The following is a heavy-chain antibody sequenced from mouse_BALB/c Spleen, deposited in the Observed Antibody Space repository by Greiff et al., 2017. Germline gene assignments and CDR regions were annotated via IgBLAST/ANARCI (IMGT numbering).Heavy chain of an antibody. D-gene: IGHD2-3*01. CDR1: GFTFSDFY. CDR3: ARDAPLDGYYPMDY. CDR2: SRNKANDYTT. V-gene: IGHV7-1*02. Sequence: EVKLMESGGGLVQPGGSLRLSCATSGFTFSDFYMEWVRQPPGKRLEWIAASRNKANDYTTEYSASVKGRFIVSRDTSQSILYLQMNALRAEDTAIYYCARDAPLDGYYPMDYWGQGTSVTVSS. J-gene: IGHJ4*01.